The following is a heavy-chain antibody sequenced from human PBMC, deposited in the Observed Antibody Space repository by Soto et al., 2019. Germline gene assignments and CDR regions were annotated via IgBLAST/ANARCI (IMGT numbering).Heavy chain of an antibody. V-gene: IGHV3-30-3*01. Sequence: GGSLRLSCAASRFTFSDYSMHWVRQAPGKGLEWVAVTSFDGTNNYYADSVKGRFTISRDNSKNTVSLQMNDLRGDDTGVYYCARIYSSRNYYYYGMDVWGQGTTVTVSS. CDR3: ARIYSSRNYYYYGMDV. D-gene: IGHD6-13*01. J-gene: IGHJ6*02. CDR1: RFTFSDYS. CDR2: TSFDGTNN.